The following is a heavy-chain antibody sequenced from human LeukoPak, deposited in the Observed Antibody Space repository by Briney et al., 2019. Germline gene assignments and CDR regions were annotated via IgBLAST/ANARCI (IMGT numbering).Heavy chain of an antibody. CDR3: ARERFLLQSVGAINAFDI. CDR2: INPNSGGT. Sequence: ASVKVSCKTHGGTFRSHIFSWVRQAPGQGLEWMGWINPNSGGTNYAQKFQGRVTMTRDTSISTAYMELSRLRSDDTAVYYCARERFLLQSVGAINAFDIWGQGTMVTVSS. J-gene: IGHJ3*02. D-gene: IGHD4-4*01. V-gene: IGHV1-2*02. CDR1: GGTFRSHI.